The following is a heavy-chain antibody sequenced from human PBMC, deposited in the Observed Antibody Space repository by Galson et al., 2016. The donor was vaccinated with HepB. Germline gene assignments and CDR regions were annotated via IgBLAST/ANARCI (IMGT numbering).Heavy chain of an antibody. J-gene: IGHJ4*02. Sequence: VKVSCKASGYTLTTHAMHWLRQAPGQGLEWMGWIDAANGDTRYSQRFQGRVKITADTSARTAYMELTSLKDEDTAVYYCARWVTANDYWGQGTLVTVSS. CDR1: GYTLTTHA. D-gene: IGHD2-21*02. V-gene: IGHV1-3*01. CDR2: IDAANGDT. CDR3: ARWVTANDY.